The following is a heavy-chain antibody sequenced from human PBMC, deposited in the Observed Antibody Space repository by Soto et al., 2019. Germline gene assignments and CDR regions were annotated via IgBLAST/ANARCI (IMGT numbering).Heavy chain of an antibody. D-gene: IGHD2-21*01. J-gene: IGHJ5*02. Sequence: SLRLSCSASGFTFSNYDMSWVRQAPGKGLAWVSAISHSGRGTYYADSVEGRFTISRDNSKNTVYLQMNSLRVEDTALYYCARVTEEHDRASSWFDPWGQGTLVTGS. CDR1: GFTFSNYD. V-gene: IGHV3-23*01. CDR3: ARVTEEHDRASSWFDP. CDR2: ISHSGRGT.